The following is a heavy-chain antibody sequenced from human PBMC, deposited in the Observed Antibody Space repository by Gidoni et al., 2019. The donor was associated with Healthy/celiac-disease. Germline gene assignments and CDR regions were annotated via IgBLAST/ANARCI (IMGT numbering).Heavy chain of an antibody. D-gene: IGHD3-22*01. Sequence: EVQLVESGGGLIQPGGSLRLSCAASGFTVSSNYMSWVRQAPGKGLEWVSGIYSGGSTYYADSVKGRFTISRDNSKNTLYLQMNSLRAEDTAVYYCARDRVDSSGSYYFDYWGQGTLVTVSS. CDR1: GFTVSSNY. CDR3: ARDRVDSSGSYYFDY. J-gene: IGHJ4*02. CDR2: IYSGGST. V-gene: IGHV3-53*01.